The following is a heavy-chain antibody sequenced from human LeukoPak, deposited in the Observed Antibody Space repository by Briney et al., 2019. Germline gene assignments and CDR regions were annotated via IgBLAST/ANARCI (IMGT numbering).Heavy chain of an antibody. CDR2: ISSSRSYI. CDR1: GFTFSTYT. J-gene: IGHJ6*02. CDR3: ARDGGATVTTGGMDV. V-gene: IGHV3-21*01. Sequence: GGSLRLSCAASGFTFSTYTMNWVRQAPGKGLEWVSSISSSRSYIYYADSVKGRLTISRDNAKNSLYLQMNGLRAEDTAVYYCARDGGATVTTGGMDVWGQGTTVTVSS. D-gene: IGHD4-17*01.